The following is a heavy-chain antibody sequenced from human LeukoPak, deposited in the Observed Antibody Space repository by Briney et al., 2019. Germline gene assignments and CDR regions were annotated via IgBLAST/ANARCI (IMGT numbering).Heavy chain of an antibody. CDR3: TRVQAGRSGLMDV. Sequence: GGSLRLPCAASGFSLSGYWMHWVRQAPGKGLVWVSRISPEGSGTTYADSVKGRFTISRDTAKNTVYLQMNSLRDEDAAVYHCTRVQAGRSGLMDVWGRGTTATVSS. D-gene: IGHD2-8*02. CDR1: GFSLSGYW. CDR2: ISPEGSGT. V-gene: IGHV3-74*03. J-gene: IGHJ6*02.